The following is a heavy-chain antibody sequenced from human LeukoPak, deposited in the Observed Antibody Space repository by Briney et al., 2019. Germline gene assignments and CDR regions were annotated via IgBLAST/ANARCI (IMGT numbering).Heavy chain of an antibody. Sequence: GGSLRLSCAASGFTFSSYWMHWVRQVPGKGLVWVSRINSDGISTSYADSVKGRFTISRDNGKNTLCVQMNSLRPEDAAFYYCARAMPGTDAFDIWGQGTMVTVSS. J-gene: IGHJ3*02. CDR3: ARAMPGTDAFDI. D-gene: IGHD2-2*01. CDR1: GFTFSSYW. V-gene: IGHV3-74*01. CDR2: INSDGIST.